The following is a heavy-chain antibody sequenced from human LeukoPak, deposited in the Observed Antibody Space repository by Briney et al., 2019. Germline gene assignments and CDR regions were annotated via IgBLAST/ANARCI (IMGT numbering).Heavy chain of an antibody. CDR2: VHYSGTA. Sequence: SETLSLTCTVSDGSITNYDWSWVRQPPGKGLEFIGHVHYSGTANYNPSLRSRVTISVDTSKNQFSLKLSSVTAADTAVYYCARDPEYYYGSGSYDGDYWGQGTLVTVSS. V-gene: IGHV4-59*12. CDR3: ARDPEYYYGSGSYDGDY. D-gene: IGHD3-10*01. CDR1: DGSITNYD. J-gene: IGHJ4*02.